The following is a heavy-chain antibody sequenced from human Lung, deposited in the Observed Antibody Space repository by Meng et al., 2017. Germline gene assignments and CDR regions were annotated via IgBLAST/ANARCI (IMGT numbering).Heavy chain of an antibody. CDR1: GASFIDDY. CDR3: ARGPTTMAHDFDY. J-gene: IGHJ4*02. CDR2: INQSGST. Sequence: VLLHQGAQVELKPPVTLTLHWVVLGASFIDDYWSWIRQPPGKGLEWIGEINQSGSTNYNPSLESRATISVDTSQNNLSLKLSSVTAADSAVYYCARGPTTMAHDFDYWGQGTLVTVSS. V-gene: IGHV4-34*01. D-gene: IGHD4-11*01.